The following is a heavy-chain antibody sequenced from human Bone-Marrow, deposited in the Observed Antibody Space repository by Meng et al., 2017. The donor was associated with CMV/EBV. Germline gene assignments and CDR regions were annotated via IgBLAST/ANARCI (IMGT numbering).Heavy chain of an antibody. J-gene: IGHJ4*02. V-gene: IGHV3-7*01. CDR3: ASGPGVYYFDY. D-gene: IGHD3-10*01. Sequence: GESLKISCTASGFTFRSYWMSWGRQAPGKGLEWVANIEQDGSEKFYVDSVKGRFTISRDKAKNSLYLQMNSLRAEDTAVYYCASGPGVYYFDYWGQGTLVTVSS. CDR1: GFTFRSYW. CDR2: IEQDGSEK.